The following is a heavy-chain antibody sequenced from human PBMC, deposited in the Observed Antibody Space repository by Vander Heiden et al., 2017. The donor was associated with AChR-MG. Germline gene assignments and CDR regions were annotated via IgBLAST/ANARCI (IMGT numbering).Heavy chain of an antibody. Sequence: QVQLVQSGAEVKKPGSSVKVSCKASGGTFSSYAISWVRQAPGQGLEWMGGIIPIFGTANYAQKFQGRVTITADESTSTAYMELSSLRSEDTAVYYCARFGREFLHYYGSGPTINDYYGMDVWGQGTTVTVSS. CDR2: IIPIFGTA. J-gene: IGHJ6*02. CDR3: ARFGREFLHYYGSGPTINDYYGMDV. CDR1: GGTFSSYA. V-gene: IGHV1-69*01. D-gene: IGHD3-10*01.